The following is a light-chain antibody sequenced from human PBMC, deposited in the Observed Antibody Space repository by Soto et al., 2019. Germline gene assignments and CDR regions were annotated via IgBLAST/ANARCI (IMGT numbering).Light chain of an antibody. V-gene: IGKV1-39*01. CDR3: QESYATPFT. CDR1: QSINNY. J-gene: IGKJ3*01. Sequence: DIQMTQSPSSLSASVGDRVTITCRASQSINNYLNWYQRKPGKAPKLLIYAASSLHSKVPSRFSGSGSGTDFTLTISSLRPEDFATYYCQESYATPFTFGPGTKVDLK. CDR2: AAS.